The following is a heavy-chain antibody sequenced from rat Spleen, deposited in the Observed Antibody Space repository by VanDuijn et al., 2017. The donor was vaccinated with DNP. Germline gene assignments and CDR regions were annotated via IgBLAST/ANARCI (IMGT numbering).Heavy chain of an antibody. CDR1: GYTFTTYY. V-gene: IGHV1-43*01. Sequence: QVQLQQSGAELAKPGSSVMISCRAFGYTFTTYYIGWIKQPPRQGLELIGYINMGSGGTNYNEKSKGKATLTVDTSSNTAFMQLSSLTPDDSAVYYCARRRLPYWYFDFWGPGTMVTVSS. CDR2: INMGSGGT. J-gene: IGHJ1*01. D-gene: IGHD1-4*01. CDR3: ARRRLPYWYFDF.